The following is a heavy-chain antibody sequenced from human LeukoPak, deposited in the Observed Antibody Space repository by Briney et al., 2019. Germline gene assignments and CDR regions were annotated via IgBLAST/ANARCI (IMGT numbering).Heavy chain of an antibody. CDR1: GFTFSNYW. Sequence: GGSLRLSCAVSGFTFSNYWMSWVRQAPGKGLEWVANIKEDGNDKYYVDSARGRFTISRDNAKNSLYLQMDSLRAEDTAVYYCARAPGAYAFYFDYWGQGTLLTVSS. V-gene: IGHV3-7*01. CDR2: IKEDGNDK. J-gene: IGHJ4*02. D-gene: IGHD5-12*01. CDR3: ARAPGAYAFYFDY.